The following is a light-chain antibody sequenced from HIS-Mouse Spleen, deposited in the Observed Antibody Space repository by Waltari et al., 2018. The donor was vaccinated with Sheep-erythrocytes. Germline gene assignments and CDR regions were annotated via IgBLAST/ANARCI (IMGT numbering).Light chain of an antibody. CDR3: CSYAGSSTLV. CDR2: EGS. J-gene: IGLJ2*01. V-gene: IGLV2-23*01. Sequence: QSALTQPASVSGSPGQSITISCTGTSSDVGRYNLFSWYQPHPGKAPKLMIYEGSKRPSGVSNRFSGSKSGNTASLTISGLQAEDEADYYCCSYAGSSTLVFGGGTKLTVL. CDR1: SSDVGRYNL.